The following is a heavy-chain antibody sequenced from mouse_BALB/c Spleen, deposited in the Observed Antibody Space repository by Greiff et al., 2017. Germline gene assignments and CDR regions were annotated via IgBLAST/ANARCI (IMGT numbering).Heavy chain of an antibody. D-gene: IGHD1-1*01. V-gene: IGHV3-8*02. CDR2: ISYSGST. J-gene: IGHJ1*01. CDR3: ARGAYYYGSSYYWYFDV. Sequence: EVKLMESGPSLVKPSQTLSLTCSVTGDSITSGYWNWIRKFPGNKLEYMGYISYSGSTYYNPSLKSRISITRDTSKNQYYLQLNSVTTEDTATYFCARGAYYYGSSYYWYFDVWGAGTTVTVSS. CDR1: GDSITSGY.